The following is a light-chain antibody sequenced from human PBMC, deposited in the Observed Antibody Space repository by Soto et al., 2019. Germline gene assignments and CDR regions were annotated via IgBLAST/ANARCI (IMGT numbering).Light chain of an antibody. Sequence: IPMSHSPSSLSASVLYRVTITFRASQNINFYLNWFQQKPGKAPKVLIYAASSLQVGVPSRFSGSGSGTDFTLTISSLQPEDFATYFCQQSYNTPTFGGGTKVDIK. CDR2: AAS. CDR1: QNINFY. V-gene: IGKV1-39*01. CDR3: QQSYNTPT. J-gene: IGKJ4*01.